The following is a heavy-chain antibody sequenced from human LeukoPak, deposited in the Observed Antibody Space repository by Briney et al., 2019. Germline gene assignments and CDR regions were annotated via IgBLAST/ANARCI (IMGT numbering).Heavy chain of an antibody. CDR1: GYTLTELS. J-gene: IGHJ4*02. CDR3: ATVSGGDYFYFDY. Sequence: GASVKVSCRVSGYTLTELSMHWVRQAPGKGLEWMGGFDPEDGETIYAQKFQGRVTMTEDTSTDTAYMELSSLRSEDTAVYYCATVSGGDYFYFDYWGQGTLVTVSS. D-gene: IGHD4-17*01. CDR2: FDPEDGET. V-gene: IGHV1-24*01.